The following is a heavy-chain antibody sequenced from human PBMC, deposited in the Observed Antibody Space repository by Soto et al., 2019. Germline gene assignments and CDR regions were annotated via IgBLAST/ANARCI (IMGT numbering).Heavy chain of an antibody. Sequence: QVQLVESGGSVVQPGRSLRLSCEASGFTFSSYAMHWVRQAPGKGLEWVAVIWDDGGNKVYADSVKGRSIISRDNSKNTVSMQMTSLRGEARAVYYCAREGQSSRWYELDHWGQGALVAVS. CDR3: AREGQSSRWYELDH. D-gene: IGHD6-13*01. J-gene: IGHJ4*02. CDR1: GFTFSSYA. V-gene: IGHV3-33*01. CDR2: IWDDGGNK.